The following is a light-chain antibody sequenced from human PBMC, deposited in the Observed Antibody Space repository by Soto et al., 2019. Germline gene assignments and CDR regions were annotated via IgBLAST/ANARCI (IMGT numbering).Light chain of an antibody. V-gene: IGLV2-14*01. CDR3: CSYTSSSTGVV. CDR1: SRDVGGYNY. CDR2: NVS. J-gene: IGLJ2*01. Sequence: QSALTQPASVSGSPGQSITISCTGTSRDVGGYNYVSWYQQHPGKAPKLMIYNVSNRPSGVSNRFSGSKSGNTASLTISGLQAEDEADYYCCSYTSSSTGVVFGGGTKVTVL.